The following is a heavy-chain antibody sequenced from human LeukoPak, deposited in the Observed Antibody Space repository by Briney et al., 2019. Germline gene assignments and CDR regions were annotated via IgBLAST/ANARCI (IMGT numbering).Heavy chain of an antibody. D-gene: IGHD6-13*01. J-gene: IGHJ5*02. Sequence: PGGSLRLSCAASGFTFSNYWMHWVRQAPGKGLEWVSSISSSSSYIYYADSVKGRFTISRDNAKNSLYLQMNSLRAEDTAVYYCARHDVQQPDFDPWGQGTLFTVSS. CDR1: GFTFSNYW. V-gene: IGHV3-21*01. CDR3: ARHDVQQPDFDP. CDR2: ISSSSSYI.